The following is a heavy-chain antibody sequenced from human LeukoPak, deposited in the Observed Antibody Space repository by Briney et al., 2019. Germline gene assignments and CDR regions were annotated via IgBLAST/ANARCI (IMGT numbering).Heavy chain of an antibody. CDR2: IRYDGSNK. D-gene: IGHD2-2*01. CDR3: AKCDIVVLPAAIRLSGIDH. V-gene: IGHV3-30*02. CDR1: GFTFNTFG. Sequence: GGSLRLSCAASGFTFNTFGMHWVLQAPGKGLEWVAFIRYDGSNKYYADSVKGRFTISRDNSKNTLYLQMNSLRTEDTAVYYCAKCDIVVLPAAIRLSGIDHWGQGTLVIVSS. J-gene: IGHJ4*02.